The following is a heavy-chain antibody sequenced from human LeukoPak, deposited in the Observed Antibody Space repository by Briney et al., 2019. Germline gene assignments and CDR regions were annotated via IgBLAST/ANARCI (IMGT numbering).Heavy chain of an antibody. D-gene: IGHD2-15*01. Sequence: GASVKVSCKASGGTFISYAISWVRQAPGQGLEWMGGIIPIFGTANYAQKFQGRVTITADESTSTAYMELSSLRSEDTAVYYCARVQVVVAATVYYYGMDVWGQGTTVTVSS. V-gene: IGHV1-69*13. CDR1: GGTFISYA. J-gene: IGHJ6*02. CDR2: IIPIFGTA. CDR3: ARVQVVVAATVYYYGMDV.